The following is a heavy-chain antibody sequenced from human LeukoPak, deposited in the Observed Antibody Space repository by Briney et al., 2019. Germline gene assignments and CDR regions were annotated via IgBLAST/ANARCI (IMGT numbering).Heavy chain of an antibody. Sequence: PSETLSLTCTVSGYSISSGYYWTWIRQSPGKGLECIGYIHYTGSTNYNPSLKSRVTISVETSKNQFSLKLSSVTAADTAVYYCARERGWNDYGDYVGWFDPWGQGTLVTVSS. CDR3: ARERGWNDYGDYVGWFDP. CDR1: GYSISSGYY. CDR2: IHYTGST. V-gene: IGHV4-61*01. J-gene: IGHJ5*02. D-gene: IGHD4-17*01.